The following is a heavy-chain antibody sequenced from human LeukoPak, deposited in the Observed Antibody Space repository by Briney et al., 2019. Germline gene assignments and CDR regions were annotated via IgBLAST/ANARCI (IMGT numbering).Heavy chain of an antibody. Sequence: GGSLRLSCAASGFTFSSYSMNWVRQAPGKGLEWVSSISSSSSYIYYADSVKGRFTISRDNAKNSLYLQMNSLRAEDTAVYYCAKQGFLEWLLTQYYFDYWGQGTLVTVSS. D-gene: IGHD3-3*01. CDR2: ISSSSSYI. CDR3: AKQGFLEWLLTQYYFDY. CDR1: GFTFSSYS. V-gene: IGHV3-21*01. J-gene: IGHJ4*02.